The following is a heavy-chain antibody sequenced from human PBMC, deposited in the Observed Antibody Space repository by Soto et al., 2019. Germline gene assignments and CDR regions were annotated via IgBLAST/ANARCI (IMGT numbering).Heavy chain of an antibody. Sequence: ASVKVSCKASGYIFTNYAIHWVRQAPGQRLEWMGWINAGNGKTKYSQNFQGRVTITRDTSASIAYMEVNGLRSEDTAVYYCARGIWVATPPDYYLAPWGQATLVPVSP. J-gene: IGHJ5*02. V-gene: IGHV1-3*01. CDR1: GYIFTNYA. CDR2: INAGNGKT. D-gene: IGHD3-22*01. CDR3: ARGIWVATPPDYYLAP.